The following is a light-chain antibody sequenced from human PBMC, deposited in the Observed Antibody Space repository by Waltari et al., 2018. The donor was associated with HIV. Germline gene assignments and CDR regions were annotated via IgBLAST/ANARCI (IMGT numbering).Light chain of an antibody. CDR2: ATT. CDR3: QSHDSGLSGSTV. V-gene: IGLV1-40*01. CDR1: SSNIGAGYS. J-gene: IGLJ2*01. Sequence: QSVLTQPPSVSGAPGQTVTISCTGSSSNIGAGYSFNCSRPLPGTAPKLLISATTNRPSGVPDRFFGSRSGASASLAITGLQAEDEADYYCQSHDSGLSGSTVFGGGTKLTVL.